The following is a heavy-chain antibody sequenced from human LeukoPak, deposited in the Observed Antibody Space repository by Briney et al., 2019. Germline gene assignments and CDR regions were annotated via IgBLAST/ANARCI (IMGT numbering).Heavy chain of an antibody. D-gene: IGHD6-19*01. V-gene: IGHV5-51*01. CDR1: GYSFTSYW. CDR2: IYPGDSDT. CDR3: ARLFSSGFRQALAGGGP. Sequence: LGESLKISCKGSGYSFTSYWIGWVRQMPGKGLEWMGIIYPGDSDTRYSPSFQGQVTISADKSISTAYLQWSSLKASDTAMYYCARLFSSGFRQALAGGGPWGQGTLVTVSS. J-gene: IGHJ5*02.